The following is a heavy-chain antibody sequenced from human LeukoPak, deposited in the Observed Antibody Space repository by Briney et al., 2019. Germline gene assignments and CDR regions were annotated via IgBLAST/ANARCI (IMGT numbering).Heavy chain of an antibody. D-gene: IGHD3-10*01. CDR3: AKDKRGVLWFGESVFDY. CDR1: GFTFDDYA. Sequence: GGSLRLSCAASGFTFDDYAMHWVRQAPGKGLEWVSLISGDGGSTYYADSVKGRFTISRDNSKNSLYLQMNSLRTEDTALYYCAKDKRGVLWFGESVFDYWGQGTLVTVSS. V-gene: IGHV3-43*02. J-gene: IGHJ4*02. CDR2: ISGDGGST.